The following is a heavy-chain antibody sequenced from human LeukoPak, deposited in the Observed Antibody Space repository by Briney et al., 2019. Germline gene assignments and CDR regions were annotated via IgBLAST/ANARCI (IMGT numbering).Heavy chain of an antibody. CDR3: TKHSGYDLKYFDS. J-gene: IGHJ4*02. D-gene: IGHD5-12*01. CDR1: GFTFSSDA. Sequence: GGSLRLSCAVSGFTFSSDAANWVRQAPGKGLEWVSAISGSGGSTYYADSVKGRFTISRDNSRHTLYLQMNSLRADDTAVYYCTKHSGYDLKYFDSWGQGTLVTVSS. CDR2: ISGSGGST. V-gene: IGHV3-23*01.